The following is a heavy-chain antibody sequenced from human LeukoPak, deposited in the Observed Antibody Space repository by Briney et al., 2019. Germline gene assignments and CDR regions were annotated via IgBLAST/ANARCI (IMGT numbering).Heavy chain of an antibody. V-gene: IGHV3-23*01. J-gene: IGHJ4*02. Sequence: PGGSLRLSCAASGLSFSTFAMSWVRQGPARGLEWVSSLRGNGETFYADFVKGRFTLSSDSPRNTVYLQLNNLRVEDTAIYYCARASWVSTTDAVRWGQGTLVTVS. CDR2: LRGNGET. CDR1: GLSFSTFA. CDR3: ARASWVSTTDAVR. D-gene: IGHD3-16*01.